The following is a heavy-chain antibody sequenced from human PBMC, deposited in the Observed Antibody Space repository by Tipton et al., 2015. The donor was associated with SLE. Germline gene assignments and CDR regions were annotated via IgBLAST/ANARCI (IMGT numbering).Heavy chain of an antibody. V-gene: IGHV4-61*05. CDR3: AREVGEGTLDH. D-gene: IGHD2-2*01. Sequence: TLSLTCTVSGGSISSSSYYWGWIRQPPGKGLEWIGYIYTSGSTNYNPSLKSRVTMSVDTSKNQFSLKLSSVTAADTAVYYCAREVGEGTLDHWGLGTLVTVSS. J-gene: IGHJ4*02. CDR2: IYTSGST. CDR1: GGSISSSSYY.